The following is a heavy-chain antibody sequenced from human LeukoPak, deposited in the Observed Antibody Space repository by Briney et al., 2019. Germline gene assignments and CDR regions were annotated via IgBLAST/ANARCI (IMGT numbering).Heavy chain of an antibody. Sequence: PGGSLRLSCAASGFTFSSYSMNWVRQAPGKGLEWVSSISSSSSYIYYADSVKGRFTISRDNAKNSLYLQMNSLRAEDTAVYYCAKCILTGYYKGYMDVWGKGTTVTISS. CDR3: AKCILTGYYKGYMDV. J-gene: IGHJ6*03. CDR2: ISSSSSYI. D-gene: IGHD3-9*01. CDR1: GFTFSSYS. V-gene: IGHV3-21*04.